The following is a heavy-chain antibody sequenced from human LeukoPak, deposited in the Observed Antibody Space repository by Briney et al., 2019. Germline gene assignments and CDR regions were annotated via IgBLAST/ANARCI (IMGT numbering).Heavy chain of an antibody. CDR3: ARVGGDGYSFFDY. Sequence: SETLSLTCTVSGGSISSYYWSWIRQPPGKVLEWIGYIYYSGSTNYNPSLKSRVTISVDTSKNQFSLKLSSVTAADTAVYYCARVGGDGYSFFDYWGQGTLVTVSS. V-gene: IGHV4-59*01. CDR2: IYYSGST. D-gene: IGHD5-24*01. J-gene: IGHJ4*02. CDR1: GGSISSYY.